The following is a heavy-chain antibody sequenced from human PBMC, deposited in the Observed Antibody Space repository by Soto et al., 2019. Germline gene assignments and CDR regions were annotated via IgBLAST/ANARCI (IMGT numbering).Heavy chain of an antibody. V-gene: IGHV3-9*01. J-gene: IGHJ6*03. Sequence: GGSLRLSCAASGFTFDDYAMHWVRQAPGKGLEWVSGISWNSGSIGYADSVKGRFTISRDNAKNSLYLQMNSLRAEDTALYYCAKDNAHASSPYYYYYMDVWGKGTTVTVSS. D-gene: IGHD6-6*01. CDR3: AKDNAHASSPYYYYYMDV. CDR1: GFTFDDYA. CDR2: ISWNSGSI.